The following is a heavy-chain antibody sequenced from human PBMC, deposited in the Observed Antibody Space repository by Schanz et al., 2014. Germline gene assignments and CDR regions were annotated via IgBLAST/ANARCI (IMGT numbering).Heavy chain of an antibody. V-gene: IGHV1-69*04. CDR1: GGTFSSFG. Sequence: QVQLVQSGAEVRKPGSSVKVSCKASGGTFSSFGINWVRQAPGQGLEWMGRIIPILGIATYAQKFQDKVTITADKSTSTASMELSSLRSEDTAVYYCARGPSQGYSYGHNIGAYYYGMDVWGQGTTVTVSS. CDR3: ARGPSQGYSYGHNIGAYYYGMDV. D-gene: IGHD5-18*01. J-gene: IGHJ6*02. CDR2: IIPILGIA.